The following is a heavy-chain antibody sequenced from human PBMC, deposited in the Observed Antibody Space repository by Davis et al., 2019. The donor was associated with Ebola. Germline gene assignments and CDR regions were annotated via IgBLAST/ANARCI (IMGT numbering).Heavy chain of an antibody. CDR2: IRSKANSYAT. D-gene: IGHD4-17*01. Sequence: GESLKISCAASGFTFSGSAMHWVRQASGKGLEWVGRIRSKANSYATAYAASVKGRFTIPRDDSKNTAYLQMNSLKTEDTAVYYCTCTYGETDYWGQGTLVTVSS. J-gene: IGHJ4*02. CDR1: GFTFSGSA. V-gene: IGHV3-73*01. CDR3: TCTYGETDY.